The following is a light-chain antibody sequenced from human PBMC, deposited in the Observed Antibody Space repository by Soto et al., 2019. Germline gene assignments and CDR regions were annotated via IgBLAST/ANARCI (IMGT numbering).Light chain of an antibody. CDR3: QQGFSTPRT. CDR2: TAS. CDR1: QGVSRY. Sequence: DIQMTQSPSSLSASVGARVTITCRASQGVSRYLNWYQQKPGRAPKLLISTASSLQSGVPSRFRGSGSGTDFTLAISSLQPEDFATYYCQQGFSTPRTFGGGTKVDIK. V-gene: IGKV1-39*01. J-gene: IGKJ4*01.